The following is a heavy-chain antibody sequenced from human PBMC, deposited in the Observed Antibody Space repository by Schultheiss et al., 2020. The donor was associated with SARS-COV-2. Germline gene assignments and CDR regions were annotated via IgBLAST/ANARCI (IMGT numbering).Heavy chain of an antibody. V-gene: IGHV4-61*08. CDR3: ARGSFRPGSGWYHRNNGMDV. Sequence: SETLSLTCTVSGGSISSGGYYWSWIRQHPGKGLEWIGYIYYSGSTNYNPSLKSRVTISVDTSKNQFSLKLSSVTAADTAVYYCARGSFRPGSGWYHRNNGMDVWGQGTTVTVSS. D-gene: IGHD6-19*01. CDR2: IYYSGST. CDR1: GGSISSGGYY. J-gene: IGHJ6*02.